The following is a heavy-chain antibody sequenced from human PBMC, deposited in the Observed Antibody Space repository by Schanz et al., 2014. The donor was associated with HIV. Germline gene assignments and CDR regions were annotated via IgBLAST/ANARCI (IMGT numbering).Heavy chain of an antibody. D-gene: IGHD3-3*01. V-gene: IGHV3-30*18. CDR1: GFSFSNYG. Sequence: QVQLLESGGGVVQPVLRLSCAASGFSFSNYGMHWVRQAPGKGLEWVAVISFDGSNKYYADSVKGRFTISRDNSKNTLYLQMSSLRAEDTAVYYCAKDHYDFRLSPHDYWGQGVLVTVSS. CDR2: ISFDGSNK. J-gene: IGHJ4*02. CDR3: AKDHYDFRLSPHDY.